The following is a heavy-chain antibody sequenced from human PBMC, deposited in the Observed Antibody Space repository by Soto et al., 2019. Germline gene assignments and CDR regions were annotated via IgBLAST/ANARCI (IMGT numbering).Heavy chain of an antibody. Sequence: QVQLVESGGGAVQPGRSLRLSCAASGFTFSGYGMHWVRQAPGKGLEWVAVIWYDGSDKYYADSVKGRFTISRDNSKDTLYLQMNSLRAEDTAVYYCAREKGDGFDIWGQGTMVTVSS. CDR1: GFTFSGYG. CDR3: AREKGDGFDI. J-gene: IGHJ3*02. V-gene: IGHV3-33*01. CDR2: IWYDGSDK.